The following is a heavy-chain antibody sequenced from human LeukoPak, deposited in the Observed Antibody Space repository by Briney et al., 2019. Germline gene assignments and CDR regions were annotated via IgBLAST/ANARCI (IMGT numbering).Heavy chain of an antibody. V-gene: IGHV3-30-3*01. D-gene: IGHD3-10*01. CDR2: ISYDGSNK. Sequence: GRSLRLSCAASGFTFSSYAMHWVRQAPGKGLEWVAVISYDGSNKYYADSVKGRFTISRDNSKNTLYLQMNSLRAEDTAVYYCARAAGSGRSNNWFDPWGQGTLVTVSS. CDR3: ARAAGSGRSNNWFDP. CDR1: GFTFSSYA. J-gene: IGHJ5*02.